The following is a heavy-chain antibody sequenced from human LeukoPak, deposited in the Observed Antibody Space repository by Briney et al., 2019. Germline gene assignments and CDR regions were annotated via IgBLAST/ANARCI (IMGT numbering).Heavy chain of an antibody. CDR1: GFTFSDYW. D-gene: IGHD6-13*01. J-gene: IGHJ4*02. V-gene: IGHV3-7*01. Sequence: PGGSLRLSCAASGFTFSDYWMSWMRQAPGEGLEWVANIMYDGDEEYYVDSVKGRFTISRDNAKNSLYLQLNSLRVEDSAVYYCKSGGAAPGSFDNWGQGTLVTVSS. CDR3: KSGGAAPGSFDN. CDR2: IMYDGDEE.